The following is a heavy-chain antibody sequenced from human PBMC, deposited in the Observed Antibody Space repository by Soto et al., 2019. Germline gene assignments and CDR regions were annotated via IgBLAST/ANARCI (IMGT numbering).Heavy chain of an antibody. CDR3: ARERTGDPTFFDY. Sequence: QVQLQESGPGLVKPSETLSLTCTVSGGSVSSGSYYWSWIRQPPGKGLEWIGYIYYSGSATYNPSLRSRVTISVDTSKNQFSLKLSSVAAADTAVYYCARERTGDPTFFDYWGQGTLVTVSS. J-gene: IGHJ4*02. V-gene: IGHV4-61*01. CDR1: GGSVSSGSYY. CDR2: IYYSGSA. D-gene: IGHD1-1*01.